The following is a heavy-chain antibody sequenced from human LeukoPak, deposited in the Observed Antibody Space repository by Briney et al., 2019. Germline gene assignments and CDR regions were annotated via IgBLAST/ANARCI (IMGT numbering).Heavy chain of an antibody. CDR1: GGSISSSSYY. CDR3: AKSRGYNYGSWDQYFDY. Sequence: SETLSLTCTVSGGSISSSSYYWGWIRQPPGKGLEWIGSIYYSGSTNYNPSLKSRVTISVDTSKNQFSLKLSSVTAADTAVYYCAKSRGYNYGSWDQYFDYWGQGTLVTVSS. V-gene: IGHV4-39*07. CDR2: IYYSGST. D-gene: IGHD5-18*01. J-gene: IGHJ4*02.